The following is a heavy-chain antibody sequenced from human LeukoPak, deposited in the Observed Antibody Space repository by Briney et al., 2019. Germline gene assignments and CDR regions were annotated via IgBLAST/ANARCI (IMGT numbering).Heavy chain of an antibody. Sequence: GGSLRLSCAASGFTFSSFWMTWVRQAPGEGLGWVANITPDGGQKYSVDSVKGRFTISTDDTQNSLFLEMNSLRTGDTGRYICVRGAQPVGTYWGQGALVTVSS. V-gene: IGHV3-7*01. CDR1: GFTFSSFW. J-gene: IGHJ4*02. CDR2: ITPDGGQK. D-gene: IGHD1-14*01. CDR3: VRGAQPVGTY.